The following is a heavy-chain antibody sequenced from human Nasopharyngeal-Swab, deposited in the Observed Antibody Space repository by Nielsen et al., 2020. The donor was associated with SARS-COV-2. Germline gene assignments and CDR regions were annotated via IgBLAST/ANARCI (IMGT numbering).Heavy chain of an antibody. CDR2: ISWNSGSI. V-gene: IGHV3-9*01. J-gene: IGHJ4*02. Sequence: GGSLRLSCAASGFTFDDYAMHWVRQAPGKGLEWVSGISWNSGSIGYADSVKGRFTISRDNAKNSLYLQMNSLRAEDTALYYCAGRVITPFDYWGQGTLVTVSS. CDR3: AGRVITPFDY. CDR1: GFTFDDYA. D-gene: IGHD3-3*01.